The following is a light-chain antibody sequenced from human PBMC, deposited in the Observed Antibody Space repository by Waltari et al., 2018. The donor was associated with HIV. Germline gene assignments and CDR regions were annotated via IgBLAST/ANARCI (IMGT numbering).Light chain of an antibody. Sequence: SYELTQPPSVSVSPGQTASIPCSGDKLGDKSACWYQQKPGQSPVLVIYQDSKRPSGIPERFSGSNSGNTATLTISGTQAMDEADYYCQAWDSSTAGVVFGGGTKLTVL. CDR1: KLGDKS. CDR3: QAWDSSTAGVV. CDR2: QDS. V-gene: IGLV3-1*01. J-gene: IGLJ2*01.